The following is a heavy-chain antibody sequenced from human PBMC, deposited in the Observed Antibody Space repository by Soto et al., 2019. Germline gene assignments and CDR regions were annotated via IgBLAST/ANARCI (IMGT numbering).Heavy chain of an antibody. CDR1: GFTFSSYG. CDR3: AKDRGEQWPSFDY. D-gene: IGHD6-19*01. J-gene: IGHJ4*02. CDR2: ISYDGSNK. Sequence: PGGSLRLSCAASGFTFSSYGMHWVRQAPGKGLEWVAVISYDGSNKYYADSVKGRFIISRDNSKNTLYLQMNSLRAEDTAVYYCAKDRGEQWPSFDYWGQGTLVTVSS. V-gene: IGHV3-30*18.